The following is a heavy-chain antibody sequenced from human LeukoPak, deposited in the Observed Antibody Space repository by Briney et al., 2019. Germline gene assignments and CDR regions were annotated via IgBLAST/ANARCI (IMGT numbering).Heavy chain of an antibody. Sequence: SVKVSCKGSGGTFISYGISWVGQAPGQGREWRGGRIPILGIANYAQKFQCSVTITADKSTSTASMQLSSLRSEDTAVYYCARDPRGDSSGYYLGDIVYWGQGTLVTVSS. CDR1: GGTFISYG. CDR3: ARDPRGDSSGYYLGDIVY. D-gene: IGHD3-22*01. V-gene: IGHV1-69*10. CDR2: RIPILGIA. J-gene: IGHJ4*02.